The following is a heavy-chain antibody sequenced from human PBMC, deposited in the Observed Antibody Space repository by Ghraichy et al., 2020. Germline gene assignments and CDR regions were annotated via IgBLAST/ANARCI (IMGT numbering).Heavy chain of an antibody. V-gene: IGHV1-3*01. Sequence: ASVKVSCKASGYTFSSSSMHWVRQAPGQRPEWIGWINGGNGNTKYSQKFQGRVTLTRDTSASTAYLELTSLRSEDTAVYYCAKRAAVAYYGMDVWGQGTTVTVSS. J-gene: IGHJ6*02. D-gene: IGHD6-19*01. CDR3: AKRAAVAYYGMDV. CDR2: INGGNGNT. CDR1: GYTFSSSS.